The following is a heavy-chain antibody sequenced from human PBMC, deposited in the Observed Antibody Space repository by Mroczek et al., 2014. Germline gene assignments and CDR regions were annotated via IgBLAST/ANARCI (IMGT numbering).Heavy chain of an antibody. CDR3: ARALRGPTTVVTADY. CDR1: GFTFSSYS. Sequence: EVQLVETGGGLVQPGGSLRLSCAASGFTFSSYSMNWVRQAPGKGLEWVSYISSSSSTIYYADSVKGRFTISRDNAKNSLYLQMNSLRAEDTAVYYCARALRGPTTVVTADYWGQGTLVTVSS. V-gene: IGHV3-48*01. J-gene: IGHJ4*02. D-gene: IGHD4-23*01. CDR2: ISSSSSTI.